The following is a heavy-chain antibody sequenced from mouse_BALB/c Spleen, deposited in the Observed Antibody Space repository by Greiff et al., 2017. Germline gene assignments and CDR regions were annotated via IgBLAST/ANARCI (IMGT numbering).Heavy chain of an antibody. Sequence: QVQLQQSGPQLVRPGASVKISCKASGYSFTSYWMHWVKQRPGQGLEWIGMIDPSDSETRLNQKFKDKATLTVDKSSSTAYMQLSSPTSEDSAVYYCARSYYGRYYAMDDWGQGTSVTVSS. CDR1: GYSFTSYW. J-gene: IGHJ4*01. V-gene: IGHV1S126*01. CDR2: IDPSDSET. CDR3: ARSYYGRYYAMDD. D-gene: IGHD1-1*01.